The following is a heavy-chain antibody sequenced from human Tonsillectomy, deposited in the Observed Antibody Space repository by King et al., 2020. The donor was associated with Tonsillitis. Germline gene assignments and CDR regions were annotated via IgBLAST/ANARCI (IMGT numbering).Heavy chain of an antibody. Sequence: VQLVESGGGLVQPGGSLRLSCAASVFTFSSYWMHWVRQAPGKGLVWVSRINSDGSSTSYADSVKGRFTISRDNAKNTLYLQMNSLRAEDTAVYYCAREVPIYYYYMDVWGKGTTVTVSS. CDR2: INSDGSST. V-gene: IGHV3-74*01. CDR3: AREVPIYYYYMDV. J-gene: IGHJ6*03. CDR1: VFTFSSYW. D-gene: IGHD1-1*01.